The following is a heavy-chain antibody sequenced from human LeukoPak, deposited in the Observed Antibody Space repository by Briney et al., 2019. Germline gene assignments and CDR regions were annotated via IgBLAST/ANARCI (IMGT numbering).Heavy chain of an antibody. CDR3: ARHSQMATAYFYYDMDV. CDR2: IYPGDSDT. Sequence: GESLKISCKGSGYSFTSYWIGWVRQMPGKGLEWMGIIYPGDSDTRYSPSFQGQVTISVDKSISTAYLQWSSLKASDTAMYYCARHSQMATAYFYYDMDVWGQGTTVTVSS. J-gene: IGHJ6*02. V-gene: IGHV5-51*01. D-gene: IGHD5-24*01. CDR1: GYSFTSYW.